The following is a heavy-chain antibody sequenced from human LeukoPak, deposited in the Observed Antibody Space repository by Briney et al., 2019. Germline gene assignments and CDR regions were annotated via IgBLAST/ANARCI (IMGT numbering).Heavy chain of an antibody. V-gene: IGHV1-46*01. J-gene: IGHJ4*02. CDR3: ARGSSGSYYNYFDY. D-gene: IGHD1-26*01. Sequence: ASVKVSCKASGYTFSNYHMHWVRQAPGQGLEWMGLINPSGGSTSYAQKFQGRVTMTRDTSTTTFYMDLSSLRSEDTAVYYCARGSSGSYYNYFDYWGQGTLVTVSS. CDR1: GYTFSNYH. CDR2: INPSGGST.